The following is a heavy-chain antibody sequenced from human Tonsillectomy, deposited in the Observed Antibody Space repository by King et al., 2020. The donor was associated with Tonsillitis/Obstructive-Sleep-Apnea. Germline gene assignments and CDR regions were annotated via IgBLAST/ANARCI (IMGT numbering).Heavy chain of an antibody. CDR2: TYSGDST. CDR1: GFTVSNYF. V-gene: IGHV3-66*01. CDR3: AREATGSIDS. J-gene: IGHJ4*02. Sequence: VQLVESGGGLVQPGGSLRLSCAASGFTVSNYFMIWVRQAPGKGLEWLSITYSGDSTYFIDSVRGRFTVSRDSSKNTLWLQMTSLRVEDTAVYYCAREATGSIDSWGQGTLVTVSS. D-gene: IGHD1-1*01.